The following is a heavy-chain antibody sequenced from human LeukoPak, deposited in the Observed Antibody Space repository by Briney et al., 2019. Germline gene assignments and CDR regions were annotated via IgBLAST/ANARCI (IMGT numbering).Heavy chain of an antibody. Sequence: ASVKVSCKASGYTFTNYYMHWVRQAPGQGLEWMGIINPNGGSTNYAQKFQGRVTMTRGTSTSTVYMELSSLRSEDTAVYYCATWGSSSSPLPTMDVWGQGTTVTVSS. J-gene: IGHJ6*02. CDR2: INPNGGST. V-gene: IGHV1-46*01. D-gene: IGHD6-13*01. CDR3: ATWGSSSSPLPTMDV. CDR1: GYTFTNYY.